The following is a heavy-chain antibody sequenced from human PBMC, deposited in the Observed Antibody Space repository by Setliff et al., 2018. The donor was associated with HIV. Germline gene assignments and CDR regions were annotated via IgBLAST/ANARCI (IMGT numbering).Heavy chain of an antibody. CDR3: ARHRRWSGYYMESNWFDP. D-gene: IGHD3-3*01. CDR2: IYYSGST. CDR1: GGSISSSSYY. J-gene: IGHJ5*02. V-gene: IGHV4-39*01. Sequence: SETLSLTCTVSGGSISSSSYYWGWIRQPPGKGLEWIGSIYYSGSTYYNPSPKSRVTISVDTSKNQFSLKLSSVTAADTAVYYCARHRRWSGYYMESNWFDPWGQGTRVTVSS.